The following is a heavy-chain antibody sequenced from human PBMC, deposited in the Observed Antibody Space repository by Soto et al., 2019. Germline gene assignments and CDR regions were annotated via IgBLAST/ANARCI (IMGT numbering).Heavy chain of an antibody. J-gene: IGHJ6*02. CDR3: AKHMVGGVINYYYGRDV. D-gene: IGHD3-10*01. V-gene: IGHV3-30*18. Sequence: PGGSLRLSCAASGFTFSSYGMHWVRQAPGKGLEWVAVISYDGSNKYYADSVKGRFTISRDNSKNTLYLQMNSLRAEDTAVYYCAKHMVGGVINYYYGRDVGGQGTRFTVPS. CDR1: GFTFSSYG. CDR2: ISYDGSNK.